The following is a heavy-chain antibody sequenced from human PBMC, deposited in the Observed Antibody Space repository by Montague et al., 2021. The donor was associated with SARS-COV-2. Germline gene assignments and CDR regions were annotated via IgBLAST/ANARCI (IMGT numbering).Heavy chain of an antibody. CDR2: IYYMGTT. J-gene: IGHJ1*01. D-gene: IGHD2-21*01. CDR1: GGSISNSRSY. Sequence: SETLSLTCTVSGGSISNSRSYWGWVRQPPGKGLEYIGSIYYMGTTYYNPSLKSRVTVSLDTSKNQFSLQLSSVTATDTAVYDCARHDPNYGGRGGNFEHWGQGALAIVSS. V-gene: IGHV4-39*01. CDR3: ARHDPNYGGRGGNFEH.